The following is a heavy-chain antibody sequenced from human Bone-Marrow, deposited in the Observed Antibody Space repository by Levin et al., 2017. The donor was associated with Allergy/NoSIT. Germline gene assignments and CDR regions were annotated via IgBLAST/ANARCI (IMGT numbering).Heavy chain of an antibody. CDR2: MSSDGSKT. CDR1: GFTFSSYG. J-gene: IGHJ6*02. V-gene: IGHV3-30*18. CDR3: VKARIAGGSSSSSGYYYYGMDV. Sequence: GGSLRLSCAASGFTFSSYGMHWVRQAPGKGLEWVAVMSSDGSKTYYADSVRGRFTISRDNSKNRLFLQMNSLRVEDTAVFYCVKARIAGGSSSSSGYYYYGMDVWGQGTTVTVSS. D-gene: IGHD6-6*01.